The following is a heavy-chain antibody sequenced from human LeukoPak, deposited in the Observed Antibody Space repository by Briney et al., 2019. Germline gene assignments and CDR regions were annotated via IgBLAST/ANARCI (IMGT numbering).Heavy chain of an antibody. CDR2: ICNSGTT. V-gene: IGHV4-59*01. Sequence: SETLSLTCTVSGDSISGYYWNWIRQPPGKGLEWIGFICNSGTTNYNPSLKSRVTISVDTSKTQFSLKLSSVTAADTAVYYCARTTTVTGKMDVWGKGTTVTISS. D-gene: IGHD4-17*01. J-gene: IGHJ6*04. CDR1: GDSISGYY. CDR3: ARTTTVTGKMDV.